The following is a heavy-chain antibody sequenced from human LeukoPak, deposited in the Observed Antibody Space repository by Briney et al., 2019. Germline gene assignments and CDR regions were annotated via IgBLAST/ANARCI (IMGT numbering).Heavy chain of an antibody. Sequence: GGSLRLSCAASGFTFSSYSMNWVRQAPGKGLEWVSSISSSSSYIYYADSVKGRFTISRDNAKNSLYLQMNSLRAEDTAVYYCARVPSSSWSDYYYYGMDVWGQGTRSPSP. D-gene: IGHD6-13*01. J-gene: IGHJ6*02. CDR2: ISSSSSYI. CDR3: ARVPSSSWSDYYYYGMDV. CDR1: GFTFSSYS. V-gene: IGHV3-21*01.